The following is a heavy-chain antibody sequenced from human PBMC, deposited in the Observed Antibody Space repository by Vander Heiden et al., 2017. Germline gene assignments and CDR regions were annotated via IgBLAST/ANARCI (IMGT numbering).Heavy chain of an antibody. J-gene: IGHJ3*01. D-gene: IGHD1-26*01. V-gene: IGHV3-33*01. Sequence: QLVESGGGVVQPGTSLRLSCAASGFTFRSYGMHWFRQAPGKGMEWVAVMWYDESKTYYEDYVKGRFTISRENFKDTLYLEMNSLRAEDSAVYWCARGGSHTHTDGFSFWGQGTMVSVS. CDR2: MWYDESKT. CDR3: ARGGSHTHTDGFSF. CDR1: GFTFRSYG.